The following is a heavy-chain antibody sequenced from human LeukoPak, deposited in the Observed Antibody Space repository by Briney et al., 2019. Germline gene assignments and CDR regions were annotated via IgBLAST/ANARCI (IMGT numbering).Heavy chain of an antibody. V-gene: IGHV4-34*01. CDR3: AGSGDYYFDY. Sequence: SETLSLTCAVYGWSFSGYYWSWIRQPPGKGPEWIGEINHSGSTNYNPSLKSRVTISVDTSKNQLSLKLSSVTAADTAVYYCAGSGDYYFDYWGQGTLVTVSS. CDR2: INHSGST. D-gene: IGHD4-17*01. CDR1: GWSFSGYY. J-gene: IGHJ4*02.